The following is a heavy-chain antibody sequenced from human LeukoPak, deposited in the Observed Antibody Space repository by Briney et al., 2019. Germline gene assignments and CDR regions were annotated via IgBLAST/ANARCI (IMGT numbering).Heavy chain of an antibody. CDR2: IYSGGST. CDR1: GFTVSSNY. J-gene: IGHJ4*02. D-gene: IGHD3-22*01. CDR3: AKDPSFSYYTPFDY. Sequence: QPGGSLRLSCAASGFTVSSNYMSWVRQAPGKGLEWVSVIYSGGSTYYADSVKGRFTISRDNSKNTLYLQMNSLRAEDTAVYYCAKDPSFSYYTPFDYWGQGTLVTVSS. V-gene: IGHV3-53*01.